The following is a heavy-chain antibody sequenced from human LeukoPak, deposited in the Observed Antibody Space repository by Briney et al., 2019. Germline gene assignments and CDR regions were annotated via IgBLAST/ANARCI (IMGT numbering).Heavy chain of an antibody. J-gene: IGHJ3*02. CDR3: AIWGGPYGSGSYFVDI. Sequence: ASVKVSCKASGYTLTGYYMHWVRQAPGQGLEWMGRINPNSGGTNYAQKFQGRVTMTRDTSISTAYMELSRLRSDDTAVYYCAIWGGPYGSGSYFVDIWGQGTMVTVSS. CDR1: GYTLTGYY. CDR2: INPNSGGT. D-gene: IGHD3-10*01. V-gene: IGHV1-2*06.